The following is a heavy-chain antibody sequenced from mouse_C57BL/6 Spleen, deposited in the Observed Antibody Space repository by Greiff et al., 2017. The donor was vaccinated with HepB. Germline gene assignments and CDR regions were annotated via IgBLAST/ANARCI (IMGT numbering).Heavy chain of an antibody. CDR2: IYPGDGDT. D-gene: IGHD2-2*01. CDR1: GYAFSSSW. V-gene: IGHV1-82*01. Sequence: VQLQQSGPELVKPGASVKISCKASGYAFSSSWMNWVKQRPGKGLEWIGRIYPGDGDTNYNGKFKGKATLTADKSSSTAYMQLSSLTSEDSAVYFCAKSYGYDGYFDYWGQGTTLTVSS. J-gene: IGHJ2*01. CDR3: AKSYGYDGYFDY.